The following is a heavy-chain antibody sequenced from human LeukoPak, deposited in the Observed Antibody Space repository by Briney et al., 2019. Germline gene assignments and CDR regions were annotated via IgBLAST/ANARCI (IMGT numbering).Heavy chain of an antibody. Sequence: PGGSLRLSCAASGFTFSSYDMHWVRQATGKGLEWVSAIGTAGDTYYPGSVKGRFTISRENAKNSLYLQMNSLRAGDTAVYYCARSVIAVAGFDYWGQGTLVTVSS. CDR2: IGTAGDT. V-gene: IGHV3-13*01. CDR3: ARSVIAVAGFDY. CDR1: GFTFSSYD. J-gene: IGHJ4*02. D-gene: IGHD6-19*01.